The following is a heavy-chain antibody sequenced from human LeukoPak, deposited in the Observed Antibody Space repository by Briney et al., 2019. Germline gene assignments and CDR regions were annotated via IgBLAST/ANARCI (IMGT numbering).Heavy chain of an antibody. CDR2: IIPIFGTA. Sequence: SVKVSCKASGGTFSSYAISWVRQAPGQGLEWMGGIIPIFGTANYAQKFQGRVTITTDESTSTAYMELSSLRSEDTAVYYCATRGGDQGYFDYWGQGTLVTVSS. V-gene: IGHV1-69*05. CDR1: GGTFSSYA. D-gene: IGHD2-21*01. CDR3: ATRGGDQGYFDY. J-gene: IGHJ4*02.